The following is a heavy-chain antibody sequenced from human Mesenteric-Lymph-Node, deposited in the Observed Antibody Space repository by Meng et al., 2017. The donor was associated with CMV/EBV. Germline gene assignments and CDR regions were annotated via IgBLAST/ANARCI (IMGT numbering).Heavy chain of an antibody. Sequence: SCKGSGYSFTSYWISWVRQMPGKGLEWMGRIDPSDSETNYSPSFQGHVTISADKSIRSAYLQWSSLRASDTAIYYCARQEYSSSHHGYWGQGTLAPSPQ. J-gene: IGHJ4*02. CDR3: ARQEYSSSHHGY. D-gene: IGHD6-6*01. CDR2: IDPSDSET. V-gene: IGHV5-10-1*01. CDR1: GYSFTSYW.